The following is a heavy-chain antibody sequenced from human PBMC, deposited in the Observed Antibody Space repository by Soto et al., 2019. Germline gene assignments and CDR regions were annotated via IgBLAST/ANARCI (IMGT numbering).Heavy chain of an antibody. CDR2: IYYSGAT. CDR3: ARGVTVFGVVINSFDP. J-gene: IGHJ5*02. D-gene: IGHD3-3*01. CDR1: GGSISNYF. Sequence: TSETLSLTCSVSGGSISNYFWSWIRQPPGKGLEWIGYIYYSGATNYTPSLKSRVIMSVDTSKNQLSLKVNSVTTADTAVYYCARGVTVFGVVINSFDPWGPGTLVTVSS. V-gene: IGHV4-59*01.